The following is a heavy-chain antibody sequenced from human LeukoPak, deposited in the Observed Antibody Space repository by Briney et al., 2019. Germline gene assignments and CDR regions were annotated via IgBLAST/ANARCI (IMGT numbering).Heavy chain of an antibody. V-gene: IGHV3-73*01. CDR1: GFTFSGST. CDR2: IRSKANTYAT. CDR3: TRPAVRRTAQDYMDV. D-gene: IGHD3-10*01. Sequence: GGSLRLSCAASGFTFSGSTIHWVRQASGKGLDWVALIRSKANTYATAYAASVKGRFTISRDDSKNTAYLQMNSLKTEDTAVYYCTRPAVRRTAQDYMDVWGKGTTVTVSS. J-gene: IGHJ6*03.